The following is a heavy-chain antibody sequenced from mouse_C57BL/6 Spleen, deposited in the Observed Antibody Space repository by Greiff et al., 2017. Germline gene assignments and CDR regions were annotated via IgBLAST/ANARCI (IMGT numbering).Heavy chain of an antibody. J-gene: IGHJ2*01. D-gene: IGHD4-1*02. V-gene: IGHV1-9*01. CDR1: GYTFTGYW. CDR3: ARSNWDY. CDR2: ILPGSGST. Sequence: VQRVESGAELMKPGASVKLSCKATGYTFTGYWIEWVKQRPGHGLEWIGEILPGSGSTNYHEKFKGKATFTADTSSNTAYMQLSSLTTEDSAIYYCARSNWDYWGQGTTLTVSS.